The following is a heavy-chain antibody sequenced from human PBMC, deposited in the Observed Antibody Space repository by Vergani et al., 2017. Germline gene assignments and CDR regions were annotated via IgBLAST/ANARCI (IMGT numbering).Heavy chain of an antibody. J-gene: IGHJ3*02. CDR1: GGSISSGSYY. CDR2: IYTSGRT. Sequence: QVQLQESGPGLVKPSQTLSLTCTVSGGSISSGSYYWSWIRQPAGKGLEWIGRIYTSGRTNYNPSLKSRVTISVDTSKNQFSLKLSSVTAADTAVYYCARDGEYGDSAFDAFDIWGQGTMVTVSS. D-gene: IGHD4-17*01. CDR3: ARDGEYGDSAFDAFDI. V-gene: IGHV4-61*02.